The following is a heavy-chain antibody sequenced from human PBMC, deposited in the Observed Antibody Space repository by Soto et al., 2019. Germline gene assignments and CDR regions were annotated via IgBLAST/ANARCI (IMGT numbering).Heavy chain of an antibody. CDR3: AKDFAPPDGDYYHYGMDV. V-gene: IGHV3-30*18. CDR2: ISYEGSHK. Sequence: QVQLVESGGGVVQSGGSLRLSCLASGFDFSSHGMYWVRQAPGRGLEWVALISYEGSHKIYVDSLKGRFTISRDNSKHTLYLHMSSLRTEDTALYYCAKDFAPPDGDYYHYGMDVCGQGTTVSVSS. D-gene: IGHD1-26*01. J-gene: IGHJ6*02. CDR1: GFDFSSHG.